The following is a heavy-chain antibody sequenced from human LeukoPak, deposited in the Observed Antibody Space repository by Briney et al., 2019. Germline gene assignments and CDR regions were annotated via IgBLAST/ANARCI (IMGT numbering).Heavy chain of an antibody. CDR1: GYTFTGYY. D-gene: IGHD6-19*01. V-gene: IGHV1-2*02. J-gene: IGHJ6*03. CDR3: ARHTRQWLGTTNYYYYMDV. Sequence: ASVKVSCKASGYTFTGYYMHWVRQAPGQGLEWMGWINPNSGGTNYAQKFQGRVTMTRDTSISTAYLQWSSLKASDTAMYYCARHTRQWLGTTNYYYYMDVWGKGTTVTISS. CDR2: INPNSGGT.